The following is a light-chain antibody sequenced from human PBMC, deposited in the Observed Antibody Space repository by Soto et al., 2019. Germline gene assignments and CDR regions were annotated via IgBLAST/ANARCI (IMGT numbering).Light chain of an antibody. CDR3: QQSFSTPRT. V-gene: IGKV1-39*01. J-gene: IGKJ1*01. Sequence: DIQMTQSPSSLSASVGDRVTIACQASQNIYNYLNWYQQKPGKAPKLLVYDASGLQSGVPSRFSASGSGTDFTLTITSLQPEDFATYFCQQSFSTPRTFGQGTKVDIK. CDR2: DAS. CDR1: QNIYNY.